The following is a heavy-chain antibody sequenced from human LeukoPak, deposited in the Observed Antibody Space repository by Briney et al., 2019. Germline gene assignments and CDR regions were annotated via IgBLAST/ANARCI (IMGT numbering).Heavy chain of an antibody. D-gene: IGHD6-13*01. CDR1: GYTFTTYA. Sequence: ASVKVSCKASGYTFTTYAMNWVRQAPGQGLEWMGWINTYTGNPTYAQGYTGRFVFSLDTSVSTTYLQISSLKAEDTAVYYCARDDRSRRGIATASSFDYWGQGTLVTVSS. CDR3: ARDDRSRRGIATASSFDY. CDR2: INTYTGNP. V-gene: IGHV7-4-1*02. J-gene: IGHJ4*02.